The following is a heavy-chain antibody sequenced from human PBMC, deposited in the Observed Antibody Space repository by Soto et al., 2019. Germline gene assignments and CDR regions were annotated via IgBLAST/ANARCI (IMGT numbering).Heavy chain of an antibody. D-gene: IGHD2-15*01. V-gene: IGHV4-59*08. J-gene: IGHJ4*02. CDR1: GGSISSYY. CDR2: SYYSGST. Sequence: QVQLQESGPGLVKPSETLSLTCTVSGGSISSYYWSWIRQPPGKGLEWIVYSYYSGSTNYNPSLDDRFTISVDTSRNQFSLKQSCVTAADTDVYYCAIHPLYCRGGSCYSRAYYFDYWGQGTLVTVSS. CDR3: AIHPLYCRGGSCYSRAYYFDY.